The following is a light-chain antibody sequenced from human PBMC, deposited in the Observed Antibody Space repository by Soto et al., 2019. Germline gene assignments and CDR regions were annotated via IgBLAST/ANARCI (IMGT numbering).Light chain of an antibody. J-gene: IGKJ4*01. V-gene: IGKV1-5*03. CDR1: QSISSW. Sequence: DIQMTQSPSTLSASVGDRVTITCRASQSISSWLAWYQQKPGKVPKLLIYKAYSLESGVPSRFSGSGSGTEFPLNISSLQPDDFATYYCQQYNSNPLTFGGGTKVEIK. CDR3: QQYNSNPLT. CDR2: KAY.